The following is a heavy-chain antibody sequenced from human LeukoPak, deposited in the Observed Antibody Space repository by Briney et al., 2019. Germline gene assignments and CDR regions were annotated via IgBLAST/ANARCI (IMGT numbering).Heavy chain of an antibody. CDR1: GFTFSTYS. CDR3: AKDAHLSYYDYVWGSYRSGYFDY. D-gene: IGHD3-16*02. CDR2: ISYDGSNK. Sequence: GGSLRLSCAASGFTFSTYSMSWVRQAPGKGLEWVAGISYDGSNKYYADSVKGRFTISRDNSKNTLYLQMNSLRAEDTAVYYCAKDAHLSYYDYVWGSYRSGYFDYWGQGTLVTVSS. J-gene: IGHJ4*02. V-gene: IGHV3-30*18.